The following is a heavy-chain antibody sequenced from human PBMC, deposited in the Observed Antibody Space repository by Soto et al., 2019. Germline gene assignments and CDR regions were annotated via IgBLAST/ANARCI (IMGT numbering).Heavy chain of an antibody. D-gene: IGHD5-12*01. CDR1: GCTFSSYA. CDR3: ARDQGIVATTGYMDV. J-gene: IGHJ6*03. CDR2: ISSNGGST. V-gene: IGHV3-64*01. Sequence: EVQLVESGGGLVQPGGSLRLSCAASGCTFSSYAMHWVRQAPGKGLEYVSAISSNGGSTYYANSVKGRFTISRDNSKNTLYLQMGSLRAEDMAVYYCARDQGIVATTGYMDVWGKGTTVTVSS.